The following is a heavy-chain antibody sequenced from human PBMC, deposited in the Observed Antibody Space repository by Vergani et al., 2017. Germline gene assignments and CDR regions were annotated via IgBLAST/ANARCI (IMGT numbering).Heavy chain of an antibody. V-gene: IGHV4-39*01. CDR1: GGSISSSSYY. CDR2: IYYSGST. D-gene: IGHD5-12*01. J-gene: IGHJ6*02. CDR3: ARAGLRGYYYYGMDV. Sequence: QLQLQESGPGLVKPSETLSLTCTVSGGSISSSSYYWGWIRQPPGKGLEWIGSIYYSGSTYYNPSLTSRVTISVDTSKNQFSLKLSSVTAADTAVYYCARAGLRGYYYYGMDVWGQGTTVTVSS.